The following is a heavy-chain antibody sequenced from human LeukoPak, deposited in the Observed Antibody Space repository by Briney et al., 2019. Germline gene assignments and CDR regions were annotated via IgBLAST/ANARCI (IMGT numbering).Heavy chain of an antibody. V-gene: IGHV3-30*03. J-gene: IGHJ4*02. CDR1: GFTFSSYG. CDR3: ARRESTNSGAPFDY. CDR2: ISYDGSNK. D-gene: IGHD2-2*01. Sequence: GGSLRLSCAASGFTFSSYGMHWVRQAPGKGLEWVAVISYDGSNKYYADSVKGRFTISRDNSKNTLYLQMNSLRAEDTAVYYCARRESTNSGAPFDYWGQGTLVTVSS.